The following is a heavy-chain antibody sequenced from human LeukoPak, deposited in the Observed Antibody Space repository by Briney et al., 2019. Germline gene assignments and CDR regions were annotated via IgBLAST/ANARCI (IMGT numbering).Heavy chain of an antibody. CDR1: GFTFSSYW. J-gene: IGHJ4*02. D-gene: IGHD2-15*01. CDR3: ARDWCGGSCYGTRYYFDY. Sequence: PGGSLRLSCAASGFTFSSYWMSWVRQAPGKGLEWVANIKQDGSEKYYVDSVKGRFTISRDNAKNSLYLQMNSLRAEDTAVYYCARDWCGGSCYGTRYYFDYWGQGTLVTVSS. V-gene: IGHV3-7*01. CDR2: IKQDGSEK.